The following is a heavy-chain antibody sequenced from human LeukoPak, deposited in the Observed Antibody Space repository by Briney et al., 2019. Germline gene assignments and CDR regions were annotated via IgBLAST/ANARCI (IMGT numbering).Heavy chain of an antibody. Sequence: SETLSLTCTVSGGPISTYYWNWIRQPPGKGLEWIGYIYHSGSTNYNPSLQSRVTISVDTSKNQFSLKLSSVTAADTAVYYCARGITIFKNWGQGTLVTVSS. D-gene: IGHD3-9*01. V-gene: IGHV4-59*12. CDR3: ARGITIFKN. CDR2: IYHSGST. CDR1: GGPISTYY. J-gene: IGHJ4*02.